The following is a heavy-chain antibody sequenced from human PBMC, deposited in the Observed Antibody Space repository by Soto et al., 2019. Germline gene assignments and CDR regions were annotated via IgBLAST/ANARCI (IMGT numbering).Heavy chain of an antibody. CDR2: ISYDGSNK. D-gene: IGHD2-2*01. J-gene: IGHJ4*02. Sequence: PGGSLRLSCAASGFTFSSYAMHWVRQAPGKGLEWVAVISYDGSNKYYADSVKGRFTISRDNSKNTLYLQMNSLRAEDTAVYYCARDRQPIRDGSYASFDYWGQGTLVTVSS. CDR3: ARDRQPIRDGSYASFDY. CDR1: GFTFSSYA. V-gene: IGHV3-30-3*01.